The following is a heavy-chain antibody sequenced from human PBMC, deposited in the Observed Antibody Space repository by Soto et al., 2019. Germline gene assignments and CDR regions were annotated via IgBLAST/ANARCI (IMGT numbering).Heavy chain of an antibody. V-gene: IGHV3-23*01. J-gene: IGHJ3*02. D-gene: IGHD1-1*01. Sequence: EVQLLESGGGLVQPGGSLRLSCAASGFTFSTYAMTWVRQAPGKGLEWVSGISDNGGTTYYADSVKGRFTISRDNSKSTLYLQMNNLRAEDTAVYYCAKGRGTGTTRLGAFDIWGQGTMVTVSS. CDR2: ISDNGGTT. CDR3: AKGRGTGTTRLGAFDI. CDR1: GFTFSTYA.